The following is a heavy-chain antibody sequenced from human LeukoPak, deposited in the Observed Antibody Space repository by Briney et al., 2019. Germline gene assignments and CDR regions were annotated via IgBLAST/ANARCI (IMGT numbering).Heavy chain of an antibody. CDR3: ARLGIVRATVGYFDY. CDR1: GYSFTSYW. D-gene: IGHD1-26*01. Sequence: GESLKISCKGSGYSFTSYWIGWVRQMTGKCLEWMGFVYPGDSDTRYSPSFQGQVTISADKSISTAYLQWSSLRASDTAMYYCARLGIVRATVGYFDYWGQGTLVTVSS. V-gene: IGHV5-51*01. J-gene: IGHJ4*02. CDR2: VYPGDSDT.